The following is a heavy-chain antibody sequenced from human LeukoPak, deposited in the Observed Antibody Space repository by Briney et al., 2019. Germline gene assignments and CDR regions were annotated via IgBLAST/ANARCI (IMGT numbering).Heavy chain of an antibody. CDR1: GFTFSSYA. D-gene: IGHD5-12*01. CDR3: AKDQAWLRFDY. CDR2: IIASGSST. J-gene: IGHJ4*02. Sequence: GGSLRLSCAASGFTFSSYAMTWVRQAPGKGLEWVSVIIASGSSTYYADSVKGRFTISRDNSKNTLYLQMNSLRAEDTAVYYCAKDQAWLRFDYWGQGTLVTVSS. V-gene: IGHV3-23*01.